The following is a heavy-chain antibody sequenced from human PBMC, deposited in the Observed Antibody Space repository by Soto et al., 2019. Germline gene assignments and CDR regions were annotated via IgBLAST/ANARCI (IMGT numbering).Heavy chain of an antibody. CDR2: IIAINGKA. CDR1: GGTFSSYT. J-gene: IGHJ6*03. Sequence: GASVKVSCKASGGTFSSYTISWVRQAPGQGLEWMGRIIAINGKANYAQKFQGRVTITTDTSASTAYMELSSLRSEDTAVYYCARRGYCTNGVCPKYYYYYYMDVWGKGTTVTVSS. D-gene: IGHD2-8*01. V-gene: IGHV1-69*02. CDR3: ARRGYCTNGVCPKYYYYYYMDV.